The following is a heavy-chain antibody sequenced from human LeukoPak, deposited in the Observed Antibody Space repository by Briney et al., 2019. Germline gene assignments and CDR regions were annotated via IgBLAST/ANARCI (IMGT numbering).Heavy chain of an antibody. CDR1: GFTFISYW. Sequence: GGSLRLSCAASGFTFISYWMTWVRQAPGKGLEWVSLISGTGGSTYYADSVKGRFTISRDNSKNTLYLQMNSLRAEDTAVYYCAELGITMIGGVWGKGTTVTISS. CDR2: ISGTGGST. D-gene: IGHD3-10*02. J-gene: IGHJ6*04. V-gene: IGHV3-23*01. CDR3: AELGITMIGGV.